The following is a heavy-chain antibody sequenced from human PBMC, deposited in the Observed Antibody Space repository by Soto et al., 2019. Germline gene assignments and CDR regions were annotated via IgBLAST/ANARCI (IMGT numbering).Heavy chain of an antibody. J-gene: IGHJ1*01. CDR3: AKLHSSSEYFQH. CDR1: GFTFSSYA. CDR2: ISGSGGST. Sequence: GGSLRLSCAASGFTFSSYAMSWVRQAPGKGLEWVSAISGSGGSTYYADSVKGRFTISRDNSKNTLYLQMNSLRAEATAVYYCAKLHSSSEYFQHWGQGTLVTVSS. D-gene: IGHD6-13*01. V-gene: IGHV3-23*01.